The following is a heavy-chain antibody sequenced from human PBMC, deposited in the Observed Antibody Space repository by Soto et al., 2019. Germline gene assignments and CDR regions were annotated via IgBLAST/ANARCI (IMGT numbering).Heavy chain of an antibody. CDR2: INPSVGST. CDR3: VGGSASGVDS. J-gene: IGHJ4*02. CDR1: TYTYNTHY. Sequence: ASVKVSCKSSTYTYNTHYIHWVRQAPGQGLEWVGVINPSVGSTNYAQKFQGRVTMTRDTSTTTFYMEVTSLTSEDTAVYYCVGGSASGVDSWVQGTLVTVSS. D-gene: IGHD6-6*01. V-gene: IGHV1-46*02.